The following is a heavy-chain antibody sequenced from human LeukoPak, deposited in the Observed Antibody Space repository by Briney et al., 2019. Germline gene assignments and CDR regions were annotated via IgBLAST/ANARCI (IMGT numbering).Heavy chain of an antibody. CDR1: GFTFSSYS. J-gene: IGHJ5*02. CDR3: ARDGAWFDP. Sequence: GGSLRLSCAASGFTFSSYSMDWVRQAPGKRLEWVSSISSSSSYIYYADSVKGRFTISRDNAKNSLYLQMNSLRAEDTAVYYCARDGAWFDPWGQGTLVTVSS. V-gene: IGHV3-21*01. D-gene: IGHD4/OR15-4a*01. CDR2: ISSSSSYI.